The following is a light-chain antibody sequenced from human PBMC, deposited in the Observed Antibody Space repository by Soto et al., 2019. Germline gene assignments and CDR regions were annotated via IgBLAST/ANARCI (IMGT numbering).Light chain of an antibody. CDR2: DTS. CDR3: QQYNSYPWT. J-gene: IGKJ1*01. CDR1: QSISSW. V-gene: IGKV1-5*01. Sequence: DIKMTQSASTLSASVGDRVTITCRASQSISSWLAWYQQKPGKAPKLLIYDTSSLESGVPSRFSGSGSGTEFTLTISSLQPDDFATYYCQQYNSYPWTFGQGTKVDI.